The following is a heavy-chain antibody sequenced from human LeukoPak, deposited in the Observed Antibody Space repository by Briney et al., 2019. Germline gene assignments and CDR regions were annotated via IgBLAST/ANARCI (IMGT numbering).Heavy chain of an antibody. CDR3: ATGYSNYYYYGMDV. D-gene: IGHD4-11*01. CDR2: FDPEDGET. V-gene: IGHV1-24*01. CDR1: GYTLTELS. J-gene: IGHJ6*02. Sequence: ASVKVSCKVSGYTLTELSMHWVRQAPGKGLEWRGGFDPEDGETIYAQKFQGRVTMTEDTSTDTAYMELSSLRSEDTAVYYCATGYSNYYYYGMDVWGQGTTVTVSS.